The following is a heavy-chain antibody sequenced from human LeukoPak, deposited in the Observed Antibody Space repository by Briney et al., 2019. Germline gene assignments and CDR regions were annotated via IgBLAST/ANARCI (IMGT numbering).Heavy chain of an antibody. CDR2: IYSDGSRT. CDR3: ARELPPLY. V-gene: IGHV3-74*01. J-gene: IGHJ4*02. Sequence: GGSLRLSCAGSGFTFSSYWMHWVRQGPEKGLVWVSRIYSDGSRTSYADSVKGRFTISGDNAKNTLYLQMNSLRVEDTAVYFCARELPPLYWGQGTLVTVSS. CDR1: GFTFSSYW.